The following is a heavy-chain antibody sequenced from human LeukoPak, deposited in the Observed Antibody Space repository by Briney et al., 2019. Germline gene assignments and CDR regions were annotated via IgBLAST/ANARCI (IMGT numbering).Heavy chain of an antibody. CDR3: ARVGKYGDYVDYYYYYMDV. CDR2: ISSSSSYI. D-gene: IGHD4-17*01. CDR1: GFTFSSYS. J-gene: IGHJ6*03. V-gene: IGHV3-21*01. Sequence: GSLRLSCAASGFTFSSYSMNWVRQAPGKGLEWVSSISSSSSYIYYADSVKGRFTISRDNAKNSLYLQMNSLRAEDTAVYYCARVGKYGDYVDYYYYYMDVWGKGTTVTVSS.